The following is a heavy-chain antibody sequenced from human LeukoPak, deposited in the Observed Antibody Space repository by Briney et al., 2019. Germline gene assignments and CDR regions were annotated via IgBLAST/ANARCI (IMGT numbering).Heavy chain of an antibody. D-gene: IGHD2-8*01. CDR2: MNPNSGNT. Sequence: ASVKVSCKASGYTFTSYDINWVRQATGQGLEWMGWMNPNSGNTGYAQKFQGRVTITRNTSISTAYMGLSSLRSEDTAVYYCARGTRMVYATYYYYYMDVWGKGTTVTVSS. CDR3: ARGTRMVYATYYYYYMDV. V-gene: IGHV1-8*03. J-gene: IGHJ6*03. CDR1: GYTFTSYD.